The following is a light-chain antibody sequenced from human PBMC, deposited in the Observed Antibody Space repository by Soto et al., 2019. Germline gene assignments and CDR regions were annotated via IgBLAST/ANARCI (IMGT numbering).Light chain of an antibody. CDR1: SGHSSYI. CDR3: ETWDSNTAV. J-gene: IGLJ7*01. V-gene: IGLV4-60*02. Sequence: QLVLTQSSSASASLGSSVKLTCTLSSGHSSYIIASHQQQPGKAPRYLMKLEGSGNYNKGSGVPDRFSGSSSGADRYLTISNLQFEDEADYYCETWDSNTAVFGGGTQLTVL. CDR2: LEGSGNY.